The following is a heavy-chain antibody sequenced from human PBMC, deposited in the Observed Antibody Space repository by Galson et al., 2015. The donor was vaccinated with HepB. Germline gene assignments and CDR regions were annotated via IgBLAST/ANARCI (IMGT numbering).Heavy chain of an antibody. J-gene: IGHJ4*02. D-gene: IGHD3-16*01. CDR1: GYTFTSYA. Sequence: SVKVSCKASGYTFTSYAISWVRQAPGQGLEWMGWISAYNGNTNYAQKLQGRVTVTTDTSTSTAYMELRSLRSDDKAVYYCASAGLHLGELGYWGQGTLVTVSS. V-gene: IGHV1-18*01. CDR2: ISAYNGNT. CDR3: ASAGLHLGELGY.